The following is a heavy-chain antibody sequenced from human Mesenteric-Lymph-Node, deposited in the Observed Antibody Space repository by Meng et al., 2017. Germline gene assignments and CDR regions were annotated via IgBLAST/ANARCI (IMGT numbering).Heavy chain of an antibody. D-gene: IGHD3-9*01. J-gene: IGHJ3*02. CDR2: VSSSSSYI. CDR1: GFTFSSYD. Sequence: GESLKISCAASGFTFSSYDMSWVRQAPGKGLEWVSSVSSSSSYIYYADSVKGRFTISRDNAKNSLYLQMNSLRAEDTAVYYCARDMYYDILTGYLDAFDIWGQGTMVTVSS. V-gene: IGHV3-21*01. CDR3: ARDMYYDILTGYLDAFDI.